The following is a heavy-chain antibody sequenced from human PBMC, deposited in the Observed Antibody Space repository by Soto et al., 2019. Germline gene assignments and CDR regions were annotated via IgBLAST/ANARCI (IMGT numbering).Heavy chain of an antibody. CDR3: AKLTYPSDSTGYYYERVSGWIDS. CDR2: ISASGGTA. J-gene: IGHJ5*01. Sequence: EVQLLESGGGLIQPGGSLRLSCAASGFMFSSYAMSWVRQAPGKGLEWVSSISASGGTANLADSVEGRCTISRDNSKSTLYLQMNSLRAEDTAVYYCAKLTYPSDSTGYYYERVSGWIDSSGQGTLVTVSS. CDR1: GFMFSSYA. V-gene: IGHV3-23*01. D-gene: IGHD3-22*01.